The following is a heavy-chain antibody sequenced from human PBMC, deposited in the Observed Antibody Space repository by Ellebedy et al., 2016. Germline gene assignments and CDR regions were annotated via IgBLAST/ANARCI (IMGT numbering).Heavy chain of an antibody. CDR1: GFTFSDYG. CDR3: AKEGYCSSTSCSGMDV. D-gene: IGHD2-2*01. V-gene: IGHV3-33*06. J-gene: IGHJ6*04. Sequence: GESLKISCAASGFTFSDYGMHWVRQAPGKGLEWVAVIWYDGSNKYYADSVKGRFTISRDNSKNTLYLQMNSLRAEDTAVYYCAKEGYCSSTSCSGMDVWGKGTTVTVSS. CDR2: IWYDGSNK.